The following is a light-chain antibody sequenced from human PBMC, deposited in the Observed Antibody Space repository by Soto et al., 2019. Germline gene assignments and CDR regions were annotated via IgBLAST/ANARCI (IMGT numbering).Light chain of an antibody. CDR3: QQYNSYAWT. Sequence: IVMTQSPLSLPVTPGEPASISCRSSESLLHSNGYNYLDWYLQKPGQSPQILISLGSSRATGVPPRFSGSGSGTQFTLTISSLQPDDFATYYCQQYNSYAWTFGQGGKVAIK. J-gene: IGKJ1*01. CDR1: ESLLHSNGYNY. V-gene: IGKV2-28*01. CDR2: LGS.